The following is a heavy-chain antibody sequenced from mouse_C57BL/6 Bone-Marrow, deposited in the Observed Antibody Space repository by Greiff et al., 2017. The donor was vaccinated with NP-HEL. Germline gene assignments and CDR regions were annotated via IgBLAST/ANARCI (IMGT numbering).Heavy chain of an antibody. D-gene: IGHD2-4*01. CDR2: IDPSDSYT. CDR1: GYTFTSYW. CDR3: AREEFYYDYVLFAY. Sequence: QVQLQQSGAELVMPGASVKLSCKASGYTFTSYWMHWVKQRPGQGLEWIGEIDPSDSYTNYNQKFKGKSTLTVDKSSSTAYMQRSSLTSEDSAVYYWAREEFYYDYVLFAYWGQGTLVTVSA. J-gene: IGHJ3*01. V-gene: IGHV1-69*01.